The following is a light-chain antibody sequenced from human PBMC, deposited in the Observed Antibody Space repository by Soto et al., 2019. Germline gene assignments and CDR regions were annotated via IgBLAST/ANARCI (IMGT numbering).Light chain of an antibody. Sequence: AIRMTQSPSSFSASTGDRVTITCRASQGISSYLAWYQQKPGKAPKLLIYAASTLQSGDPSRFSGSGSGTDFTLTISCLQSEDFATYYCQQYYSYPPFTFGPGTRWIS. J-gene: IGKJ3*01. V-gene: IGKV1-8*01. CDR3: QQYYSYPPFT. CDR2: AAS. CDR1: QGISSY.